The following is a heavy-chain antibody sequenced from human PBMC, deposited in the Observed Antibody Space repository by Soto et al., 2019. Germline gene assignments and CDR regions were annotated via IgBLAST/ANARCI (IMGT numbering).Heavy chain of an antibody. Sequence: HVQLRESGPGLVKPSETLSLSCSVSGASLLSSYWSWVRQPAGKGLEWIGHIFSNRQTSYNPSLKSRLTMSIDPSKDLFSLNLSSVTAADTAVYYCAKGWDVKYFDEWGQGTLVTVSS. J-gene: IGHJ4*02. V-gene: IGHV4-4*07. D-gene: IGHD6-19*01. CDR1: GASLLSSY. CDR3: AKGWDVKYFDE. CDR2: IFSNRQT.